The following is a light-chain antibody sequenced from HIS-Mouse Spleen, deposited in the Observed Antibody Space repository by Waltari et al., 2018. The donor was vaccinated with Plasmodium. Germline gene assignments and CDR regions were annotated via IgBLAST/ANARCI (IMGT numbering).Light chain of an antibody. CDR1: QDISNY. V-gene: IGKV1-33*01. J-gene: IGKJ2*01. CDR2: DAS. CDR3: QQYDNLPYT. Sequence: DIQMTQSPSPLSASVGYRVTITCQASQDISNYLNWYQQKPGKAPKLLIYDASNLETVVPSRFSGSGSGTDFTFTISSLQPEDIATYYCQQYDNLPYTFGQGTKLEIK.